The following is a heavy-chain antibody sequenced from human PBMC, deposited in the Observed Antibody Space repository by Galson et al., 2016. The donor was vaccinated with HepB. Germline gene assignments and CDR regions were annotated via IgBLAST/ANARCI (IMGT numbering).Heavy chain of an antibody. D-gene: IGHD2-2*01. V-gene: IGHV4-4*02. J-gene: IGHJ4*02. CDR3: ARDRGYCSRTSCYDHLNFDY. CDR1: GASISPANW. CDR2: ISFSGST. Sequence: ETLSLTCTVSGASISPANWWSWVRQPPGKGLEWIGYISFSGSTHYNPSLKSRVTISADTSKMQFSLQLTSVTAADTAVYYCARDRGYCSRTSCYDHLNFDYWGQGILVTVSS.